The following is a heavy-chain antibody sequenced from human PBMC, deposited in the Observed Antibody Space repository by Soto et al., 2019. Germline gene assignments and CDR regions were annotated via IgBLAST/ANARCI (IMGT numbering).Heavy chain of an antibody. D-gene: IGHD2-2*01. CDR3: VRSVPAATWAYNGMDV. Sequence: QLRLKESGPGLVKLSGTLSPTCAVSGGSVSSSICGSWVPQAPPKELEWIGEIYHSGTFNYNPSLASRVSVSVDESRNQVSLTLNSVTAADTAIYYCVRSVPAATWAYNGMDVWGQGTTVTVSS. J-gene: IGHJ6*02. CDR2: IYHSGTF. V-gene: IGHV4-4*02. CDR1: GGSVSSSIC.